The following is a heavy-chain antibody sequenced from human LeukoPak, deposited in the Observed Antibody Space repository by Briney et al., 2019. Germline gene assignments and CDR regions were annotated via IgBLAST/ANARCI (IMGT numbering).Heavy chain of an antibody. CDR2: ISGSSGST. CDR3: AKEYGDFPFDY. Sequence: ETLSLTCAVYGGSFSGYYWSWIRQAPGKGLEWVSAISGSSGSTYYADSVKGRFTISRDNSKNTLYLQMNSLRAEDTAVYYCAKEYGDFPFDYWGQGTLVTVSS. D-gene: IGHD4-17*01. J-gene: IGHJ4*02. CDR1: GGSFSGYY. V-gene: IGHV3-23*01.